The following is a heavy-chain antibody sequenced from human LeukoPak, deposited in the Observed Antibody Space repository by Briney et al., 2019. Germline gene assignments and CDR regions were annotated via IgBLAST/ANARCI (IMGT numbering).Heavy chain of an antibody. CDR1: GFTFSSYW. CDR2: IKQDGSEK. V-gene: IGHV3-7*01. J-gene: IGHJ4*02. Sequence: GGSLRLSCAASGFTFSSYWMSWVRQAPGKGLEWVANIKQDGSEKYYVDSVKGRFTISRDNAKNSLYLQMNSLRAEDTAVYYCARDPSDFWSGYPTDYWGQGTLVTVSS. D-gene: IGHD3-3*01. CDR3: ARDPSDFWSGYPTDY.